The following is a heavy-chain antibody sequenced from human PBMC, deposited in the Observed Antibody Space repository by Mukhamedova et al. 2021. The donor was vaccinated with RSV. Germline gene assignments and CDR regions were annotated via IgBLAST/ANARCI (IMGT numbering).Heavy chain of an antibody. CDR2: IGSSGSSS. V-gene: IGHV3-48*03. CDR3: VRGGHCSSTVCYNLNAFDI. J-gene: IGHJ3*02. D-gene: IGHD2-2*02. Sequence: SYIGSSGSSSYYAGSVKGRFTISRDNAKNSLYLEMNSLRAEDTATYYCVRGGHCSSTVCYNLNAFDIWGQGTIVTVSS.